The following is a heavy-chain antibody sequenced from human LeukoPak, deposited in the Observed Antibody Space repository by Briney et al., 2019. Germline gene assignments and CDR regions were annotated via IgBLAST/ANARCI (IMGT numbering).Heavy chain of an antibody. CDR2: IYSGGST. CDR3: ARDHSGYLTYYFDY. D-gene: IGHD3-22*01. J-gene: IGHJ4*02. V-gene: IGHV3-53*01. Sequence: GGSLRLACAASGFTVSSNYMSWVRQAPGKGLEWVSVIYSGGSTYYADSVKGRFTISRDNSKNTLYLQMNSLRAEDTAVYYCARDHSGYLTYYFDYWGQGTLVTVSS. CDR1: GFTVSSNY.